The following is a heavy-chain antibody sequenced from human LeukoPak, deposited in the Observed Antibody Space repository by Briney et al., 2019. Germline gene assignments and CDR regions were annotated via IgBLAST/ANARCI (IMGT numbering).Heavy chain of an antibody. V-gene: IGHV3-7*04. D-gene: IGHD6-13*01. J-gene: IGHJ4*02. CDR1: GFTFSTYW. CDR3: ARITVIAAAGDY. CDR2: IKHDGSEK. Sequence: GGSLRLSCAASGFTFSTYWMSWVRQAPGKGLEWVANIKHDGSEKYYVDPVKGRFTISRDNAKNSLYLEMNSLRAEDTAVYYCARITVIAAAGDYWGQGTLVTVSS.